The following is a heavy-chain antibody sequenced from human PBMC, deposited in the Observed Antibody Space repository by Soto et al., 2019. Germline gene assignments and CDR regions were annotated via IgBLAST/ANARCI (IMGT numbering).Heavy chain of an antibody. Sequence: PLSLTCAISGDSVSSNSAAWNWIRQSPSRGLEWLGRTYYRSKWYNDYAVSVRSRITINPDTSKNQFSLQLNSVTPEDTAVYYCARDLGAAAVRGYYYGMDVWGQGTTVTVSS. J-gene: IGHJ6*02. CDR1: GDSVSSNSAA. CDR3: ARDLGAAAVRGYYYGMDV. D-gene: IGHD6-13*01. CDR2: TYYRSKWYN. V-gene: IGHV6-1*01.